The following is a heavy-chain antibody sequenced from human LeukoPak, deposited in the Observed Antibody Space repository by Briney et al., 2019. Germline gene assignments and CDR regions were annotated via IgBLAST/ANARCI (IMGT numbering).Heavy chain of an antibody. V-gene: IGHV4-59*01. CDR3: ARTSHGDYENDY. D-gene: IGHD4-17*01. CDR2: IYYSGST. Sequence: SETLSLTCTVSGGSISSYYWSWIRQPPGKGLEWIGYIYYSGSTNYNPSLKSRVTISVDTSKNQFSLKLSSVTAADTAVYYCARTSHGDYENDYWGQGTLVTVSS. CDR1: GGSISSYY. J-gene: IGHJ4*02.